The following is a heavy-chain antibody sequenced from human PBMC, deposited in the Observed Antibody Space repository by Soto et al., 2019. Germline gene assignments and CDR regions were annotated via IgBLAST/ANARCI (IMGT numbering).Heavy chain of an antibody. Sequence: EVQLLESGGGLVQPGGSLRLSCAASGFTFSNYAMSLVRQAPGKGLEWVSTISGSGGTTYYADSVKGRFTISRDNSKNTLDLQMNSLRVDDTAVYYCAKALTALWFFDLWGRGTLVSVSS. J-gene: IGHJ2*01. CDR3: AKALTALWFFDL. V-gene: IGHV3-23*01. CDR2: ISGSGGTT. D-gene: IGHD2-21*02. CDR1: GFTFSNYA.